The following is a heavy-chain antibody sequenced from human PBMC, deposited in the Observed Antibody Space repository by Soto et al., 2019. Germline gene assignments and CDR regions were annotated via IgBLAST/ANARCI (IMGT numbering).Heavy chain of an antibody. CDR3: AARPDDYSAEYFQH. V-gene: IGHV3-21*01. Sequence: GGSLRLSCAASGFTFSSYSMNWVRQAPGKGLEWVSSISSSSSYIYYADSVKGRFTISRDNAKNSLYLQMNSLRAEDTAVYYCAARPDDYSAEYFQHWGQGTLVTVSS. CDR1: GFTFSSYS. J-gene: IGHJ1*01. D-gene: IGHD4-4*01. CDR2: ISSSSSYI.